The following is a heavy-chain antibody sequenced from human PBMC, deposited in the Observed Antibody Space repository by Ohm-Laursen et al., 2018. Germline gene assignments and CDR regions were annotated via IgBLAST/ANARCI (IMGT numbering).Heavy chain of an antibody. CDR3: ARALSSRYSLFDY. D-gene: IGHD5-12*01. CDR1: GGSITNYY. CDR2: VYTTGTT. J-gene: IGHJ4*02. Sequence: TLSLTCAVSGGSITNYYWSWIRQAAGKGLEWIGRVYTTGTTNYNPSLKSRVTMSLDTSKNQFSLELSSVTAADTAVYYCARALSSRYSLFDYWGQGALVTVSS. V-gene: IGHV4-4*07.